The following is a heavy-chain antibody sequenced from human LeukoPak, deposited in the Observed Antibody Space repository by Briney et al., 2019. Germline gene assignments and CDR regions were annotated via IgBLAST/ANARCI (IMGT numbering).Heavy chain of an antibody. V-gene: IGHV3-7*01. D-gene: IGHD4-17*01. J-gene: IGHJ4*02. CDR3: ARDGAYGEVVG. CDR2: ITPDGSGD. Sequence: GGSLRLSCAASGFTFSNHWMSWVRQAPGRGLEWVASITPDGSGDYYMDSVKGRFTISRDNAENSLYLQMNSLGAEDTAVYYCARDGAYGEVVGWGQGTLVTVSS. CDR1: GFTFSNHW.